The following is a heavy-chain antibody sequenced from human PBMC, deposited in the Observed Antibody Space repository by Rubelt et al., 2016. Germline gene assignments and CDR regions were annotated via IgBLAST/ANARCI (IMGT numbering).Heavy chain of an antibody. CDR1: GYSISSGYY. Sequence: QVQLQESGPGLVKPSETLSLTCTVSGYSISSGYYWGWIRQPPGKGLEWIGSIYHSGSTYYNPSLKSRVTISVDTSKNQFSRKLSSVTAADTAVYYCPRGYSYGFNWFDPWGQGTLVTVSS. V-gene: IGHV4-38-2*02. J-gene: IGHJ5*02. D-gene: IGHD5-18*01. CDR2: IYHSGST. CDR3: PRGYSYGFNWFDP.